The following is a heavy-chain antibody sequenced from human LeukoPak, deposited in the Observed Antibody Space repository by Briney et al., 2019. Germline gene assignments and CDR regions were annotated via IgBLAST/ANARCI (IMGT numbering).Heavy chain of an antibody. CDR1: GFTFSTYW. CDR3: ARGRAWGSRDWFDP. CDR2: IKQDGSEK. Sequence: GGSLRLSCAASGFTFSTYWMSWVRQAPGKGLEWVANIKQDGSEKYYVDSVKGRFTISRGNAKNSLYLQMNSLRAEDTAVYYCARGRAWGSRDWFDPWGQGTLVTVSS. J-gene: IGHJ5*02. D-gene: IGHD7-27*01. V-gene: IGHV3-7*01.